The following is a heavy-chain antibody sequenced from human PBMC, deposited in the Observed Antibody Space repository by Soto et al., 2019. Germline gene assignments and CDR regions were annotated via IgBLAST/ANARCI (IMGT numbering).Heavy chain of an antibody. V-gene: IGHV3-23*01. D-gene: IGHD3-22*01. Sequence: PGGSLRLSCAASGFTFSSYAMSWVRQAPGKGLEWVSAISGSGGSTYYADSVKGRFTISRDNSKNTLYLQMNSLRAEDTAVYYCAKRIGLTMIVVVPYYYYGMDVWGQGTTVTVSS. CDR2: ISGSGGST. CDR3: AKRIGLTMIVVVPYYYYGMDV. J-gene: IGHJ6*02. CDR1: GFTFSSYA.